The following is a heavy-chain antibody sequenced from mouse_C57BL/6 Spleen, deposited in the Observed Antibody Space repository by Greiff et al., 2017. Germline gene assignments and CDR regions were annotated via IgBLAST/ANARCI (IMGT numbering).Heavy chain of an antibody. CDR2: ISNGGGST. V-gene: IGHV5-12*01. J-gene: IGHJ4*01. Sequence: DVMLVESGGGLVQPGGSLKLSCAASGFTFSDYYMYWVRQTPEKRLEWVAYISNGGGSTYYPDTVKGRFTISRDNAKNTLYLQMSRLKSEDKAMYYCARHETAQYYAMDYWGQGTSVTVSS. CDR1: GFTFSDYY. CDR3: ARHETAQYYAMDY. D-gene: IGHD3-2*02.